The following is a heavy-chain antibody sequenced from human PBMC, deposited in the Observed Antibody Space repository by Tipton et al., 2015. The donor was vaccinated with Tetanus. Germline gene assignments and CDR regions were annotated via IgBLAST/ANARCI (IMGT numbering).Heavy chain of an antibody. D-gene: IGHD6-6*01. J-gene: IGHJ5*02. CDR1: GGSISSYY. CDR3: ARVGLVMAARRRNWFDP. CDR2: IYYRGST. V-gene: IGHV4-59*01. Sequence: TLSLTCTVSGGSISSYYWSWIRQPPGKGLEWIGYIYYRGSTNYNPSLKSRVTISVDTSKNQFSLKLSSVTAADTAVYYCARVGLVMAARRRNWFDPWGQGTLVTVSS.